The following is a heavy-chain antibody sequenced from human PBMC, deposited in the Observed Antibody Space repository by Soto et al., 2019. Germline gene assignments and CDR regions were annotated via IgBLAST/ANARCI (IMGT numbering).Heavy chain of an antibody. CDR2: ISYDGSNK. J-gene: IGHJ4*02. D-gene: IGHD2-21*02. CDR1: GFTFSSYG. CDR3: AKGGAYCGGDCYSRFDY. V-gene: IGHV3-30*18. Sequence: VGSLRLSGAASGFTFSSYGMHWVRQAPGKGLEWVAVISYDGSNKYYADSVKGRFTISRDNSKNTLYLQMNSLRAEDTAVYYCAKGGAYCGGDCYSRFDYWGQGTLVTVSS.